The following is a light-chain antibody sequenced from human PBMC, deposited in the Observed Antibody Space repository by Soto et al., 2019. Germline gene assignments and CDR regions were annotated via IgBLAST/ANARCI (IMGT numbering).Light chain of an antibody. Sequence: QSALTQPPSASWSPGQSATISCTGTSSDVGGYNFGSWYQHHPGNAPKLMSYEVTKRPSGVPDRFSGSKSGNTASLTVSGLQAEDEADYFCSSYAGTNTYVFGTGTKRTV. V-gene: IGLV2-8*01. CDR2: EVT. CDR1: SSDVGGYNF. J-gene: IGLJ1*01. CDR3: SSYAGTNTYV.